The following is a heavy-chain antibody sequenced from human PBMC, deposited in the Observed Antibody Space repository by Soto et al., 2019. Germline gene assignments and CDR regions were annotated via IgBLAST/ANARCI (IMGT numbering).Heavy chain of an antibody. CDR3: ARVYDFWSGYFEYYGMDV. J-gene: IGHJ6*02. Sequence: ASVKVSCKASGYTFTSYGISWVRQAPGQGLEWMGWISAYNGNTNYAQKLQGRVTMTTDTSTGTAYMELRSLRSDDTAVYYCARVYDFWSGYFEYYGMDVWGQGTTVTVSS. CDR2: ISAYNGNT. CDR1: GYTFTSYG. D-gene: IGHD3-3*01. V-gene: IGHV1-18*04.